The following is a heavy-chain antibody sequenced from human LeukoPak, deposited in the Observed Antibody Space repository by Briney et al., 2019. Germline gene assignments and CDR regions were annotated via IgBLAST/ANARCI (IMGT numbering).Heavy chain of an antibody. CDR3: ARHGELLWFGELPNWFDP. J-gene: IGHJ5*02. CDR1: GGSISNYY. CDR2: IYYSGST. Sequence: PSETLSLTCTVSGGSISNYYWSWIRQPAGKRLEWIGRIYYSGSTNYNPSLKSRVTISVDTSKNQFSLKLSSVTAADTAVYYCARHGELLWFGELPNWFDPWGQGTLVTVSS. D-gene: IGHD3-10*01. V-gene: IGHV4-59*08.